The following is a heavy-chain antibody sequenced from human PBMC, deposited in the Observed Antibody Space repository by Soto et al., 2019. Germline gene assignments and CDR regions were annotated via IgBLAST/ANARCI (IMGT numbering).Heavy chain of an antibody. D-gene: IGHD1-1*01. J-gene: IGHJ4*02. CDR1: GYAFTTYG. CDR2: ISAHNGNT. CDR3: ARGRYGDY. V-gene: IGHV1-18*01. Sequence: QVHLVQSGAEVKKPGASVKVSCQGSGYAFTTYGITWVRQAPGQGLEWMGWISAHNGNTNYAQKLHGRVTATRDPSTSTAYMELRSLTYDDTAVYYCARGRYGDYWGQGALVTVSS.